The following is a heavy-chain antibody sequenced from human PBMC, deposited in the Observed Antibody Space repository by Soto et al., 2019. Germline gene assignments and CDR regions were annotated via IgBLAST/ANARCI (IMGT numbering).Heavy chain of an antibody. CDR1: GFTFSSYG. CDR2: IWYDGSNK. CDR3: ASALWTRSGGMDV. D-gene: IGHD2-21*01. V-gene: IGHV3-33*01. J-gene: IGHJ6*02. Sequence: QVQLVESGGGVVQPGRSLRLSCAASGFTFSSYGMHWVRQAPGKGLEWVAVIWYDGSNKYYADSVKGRFTISRDNSKNTLYLQMNSLRAEDTAVCYCASALWTRSGGMDVWGQGTTVTVSS.